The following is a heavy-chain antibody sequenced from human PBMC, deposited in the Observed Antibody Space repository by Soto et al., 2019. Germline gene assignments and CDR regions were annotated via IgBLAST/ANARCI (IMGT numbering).Heavy chain of an antibody. D-gene: IGHD5-12*01. J-gene: IGHJ3*02. CDR2: IYYSGST. CDR3: ALDSEMATMTFAFDI. V-gene: IGHV4-39*01. Sequence: QLQLQESGPGLVKPSETLSLTCTVSGGSISSSSYYWGWIRQPPGKGLEWIGSIYYSGSTYYNPSLKSRVTVSVDTSKNQVSLKLSSVTAADTAVYYCALDSEMATMTFAFDIWGQGTMVTVSS. CDR1: GGSISSSSYY.